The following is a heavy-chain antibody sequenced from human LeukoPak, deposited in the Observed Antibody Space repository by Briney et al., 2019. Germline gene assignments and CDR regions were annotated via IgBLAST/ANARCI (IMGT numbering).Heavy chain of an antibody. Sequence: GGSLKLSCAASGFTFSGSAIHWVRQASGKGLEWVGRIRSKANNYATAYAASVKGRFILSRDDSKNTAYLQMDSVKTEDTAVYYCASRGDNSGYSYPFDYWGQGTLVTVSS. CDR1: GFTFSGSA. CDR2: IRSKANNYAT. J-gene: IGHJ4*02. D-gene: IGHD3-22*01. V-gene: IGHV3-73*01. CDR3: ASRGDNSGYSYPFDY.